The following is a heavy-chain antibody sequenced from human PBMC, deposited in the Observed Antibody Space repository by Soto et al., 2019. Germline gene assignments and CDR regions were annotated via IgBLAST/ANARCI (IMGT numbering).Heavy chain of an antibody. CDR2: ISYDGSNK. Sequence: QVQLVESGGGVVQPWRSLRLSCAASGFTFSSYDMHWVRQAPGKGLEWVAVISYDGSNKYYADSVKGRFTISRDNSKHTLYLQMNSLRPEDPAVYYCAKDLYLYYDFWSGLEVWGKGTTVSVSS. V-gene: IGHV3-30*18. J-gene: IGHJ6*04. D-gene: IGHD3-3*01. CDR1: GFTFSSYD. CDR3: AKDLYLYYDFWSGLEV.